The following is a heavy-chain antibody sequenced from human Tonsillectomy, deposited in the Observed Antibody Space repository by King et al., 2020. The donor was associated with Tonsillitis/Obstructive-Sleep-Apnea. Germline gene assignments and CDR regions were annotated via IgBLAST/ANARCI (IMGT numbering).Heavy chain of an antibody. V-gene: IGHV1-18*01. Sequence: QLVQSGAEVKKPGASVKVSCKASGYTFISYDITWVRQAPGQGLEWMGWSRPYDGDTNYAQKLRGRVTMTSDTSTTTAYMELRSLRSDDTAVYYCARDYYDSSGYYHGYFQHWGQGTLVTVSS. CDR1: GYTFISYD. CDR2: SRPYDGDT. D-gene: IGHD3-22*01. J-gene: IGHJ1*01. CDR3: ARDYYDSSGYYHGYFQH.